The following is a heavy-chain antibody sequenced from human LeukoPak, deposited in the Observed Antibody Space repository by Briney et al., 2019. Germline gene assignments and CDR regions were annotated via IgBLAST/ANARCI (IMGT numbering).Heavy chain of an antibody. CDR2: ISGSGGST. CDR3: ATQLRYYYDSSGYFYYFDY. V-gene: IGHV3-23*01. Sequence: PGGSLRLSCAASGFTFSSYAMSWVRQAPGKGLEWVSAISGSGGSTYYADSVKGRFTISRDNSKNTLYLQMNSLRAEDTAVYYCATQLRYYYDSSGYFYYFDYWGQGTLATVSS. D-gene: IGHD3-22*01. CDR1: GFTFSSYA. J-gene: IGHJ4*02.